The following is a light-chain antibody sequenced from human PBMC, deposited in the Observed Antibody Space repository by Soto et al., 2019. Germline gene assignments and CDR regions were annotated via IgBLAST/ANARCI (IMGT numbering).Light chain of an antibody. J-gene: IGKJ2*01. CDR3: MQSLQIPHT. CDR2: QGF. CDR1: QSLLHSNGYYY. Sequence: IVMTQSPLSLPVTPGDPASISCRPSQSLLHSNGYYYLDWYLQKSGQSPRLLISQGFNRASGVPDRFSGSGSGKYVTLKIQRVEADDVGIYCCMQSLQIPHTFGQGTRLEI. V-gene: IGKV2-28*01.